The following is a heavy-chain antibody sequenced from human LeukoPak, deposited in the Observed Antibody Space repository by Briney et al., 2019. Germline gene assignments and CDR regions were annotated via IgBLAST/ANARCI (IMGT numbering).Heavy chain of an antibody. CDR2: ISYDGSNK. CDR1: GFTFSSYA. D-gene: IGHD3-22*01. V-gene: IGHV3-30-3*01. Sequence: PGRSLRLSCAASGFTFSSYAMHGVRQAPGKGLEWVAVISYDGSNKYYADSVKGRFTISRDNSKNTLYLQMNSLRAEDTAVYYCARESPSIDDSSGYLGYFDYWGQGTLVTVSS. CDR3: ARESPSIDDSSGYLGYFDY. J-gene: IGHJ4*02.